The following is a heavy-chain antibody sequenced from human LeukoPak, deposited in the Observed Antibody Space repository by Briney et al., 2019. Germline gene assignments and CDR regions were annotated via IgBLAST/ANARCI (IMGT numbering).Heavy chain of an antibody. CDR3: ARVLRNGSGYGSGSYYLGY. Sequence: ASVKVSCKASGYTFTGYYMHWVRQAPGQGLAWMGWINPNSGGTNYAQKFQGWVTMTRDTSISTAYMELSRLRSDDTAVYYCARVLRNGSGYGSGSYYLGYWGQGTLVTVSS. CDR2: INPNSGGT. J-gene: IGHJ4*02. CDR1: GYTFTGYY. D-gene: IGHD3-10*01. V-gene: IGHV1-2*04.